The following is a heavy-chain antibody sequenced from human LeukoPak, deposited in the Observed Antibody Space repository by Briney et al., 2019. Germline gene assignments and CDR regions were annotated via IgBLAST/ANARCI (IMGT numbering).Heavy chain of an antibody. CDR1: GGSFSSGDYC. Sequence: SETLSLTCTVSGGSFSSGDYCWSWIRQPPGKGLEWTGYIYYSGSAFYNPSLKSRVTVSVDTSKNQFSLKLSSVTAADTAVYYCASYDTSGYFDYWGQGTLVTVSS. CDR3: ASYDTSGYFDY. J-gene: IGHJ4*02. D-gene: IGHD3-22*01. V-gene: IGHV4-30-4*01. CDR2: IYYSGSA.